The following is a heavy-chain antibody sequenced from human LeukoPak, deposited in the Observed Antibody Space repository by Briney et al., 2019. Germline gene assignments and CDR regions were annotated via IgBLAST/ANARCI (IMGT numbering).Heavy chain of an antibody. CDR2: ISGGGGST. V-gene: IGHV3-23*01. CDR3: ARDTFYSSGVYGLDV. D-gene: IGHD3-22*01. CDR1: RITFSTYA. J-gene: IGHJ6*02. Sequence: GGSLRLSCAASRITFSTYAMTWVRQAPGKGLEWVSDISGGGGSTYYADSVRGRFTISRDNSKNTLFLQMSSLRAEDTAVYYCARDTFYSSGVYGLDVWGQGTTVTVSS.